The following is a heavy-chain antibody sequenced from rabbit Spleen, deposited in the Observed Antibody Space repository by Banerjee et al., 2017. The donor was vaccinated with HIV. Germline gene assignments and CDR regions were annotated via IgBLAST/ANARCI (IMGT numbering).Heavy chain of an antibody. Sequence: QEQLEESGGDLVKPGASLTLTCKASGLDFSSSYWICWVRQAPGKGLEWIACIDVSKSGATYYASWAKGRFTISKTSSTTVTLQMTSLTAADTATYFCATYVDYDGDFNLWGQGTLVTVS. D-gene: IGHD2-1*01. CDR1: GLDFSSSYW. V-gene: IGHV1S45*01. CDR2: IDVSKSGAT. CDR3: ATYVDYDGDFNL. J-gene: IGHJ4*01.